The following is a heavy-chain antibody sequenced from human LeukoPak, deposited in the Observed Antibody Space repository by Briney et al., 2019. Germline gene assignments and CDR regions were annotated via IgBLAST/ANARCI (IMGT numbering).Heavy chain of an antibody. J-gene: IGHJ4*02. CDR3: ARRTKRGVPAPGGFDY. CDR1: GYSISSGYY. D-gene: IGHD3-10*01. V-gene: IGHV4-38-2*02. CDR2: IYHSGST. Sequence: SETLSLTCTVSGYSISSGYYWGWIRQPPGKGLEWIGSIYHSGSTNYNPSLKSRVTISVDTSKNQFSLKLSSVTAADTAVYYCARRTKRGVPAPGGFDYWGQGTLVTVSS.